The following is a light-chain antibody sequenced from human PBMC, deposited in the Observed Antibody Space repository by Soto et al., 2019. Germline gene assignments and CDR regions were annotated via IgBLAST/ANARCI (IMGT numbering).Light chain of an antibody. Sequence: VLPQSPGSLSSSPGERATVSCRASQTVTSSYLAWYQQRPGQAPQLLIYDAVKRATGIPDRFSGSESGTDFTLTISRLEPEDFAVYYCQQYGSSGTFGQGTKVAIK. CDR2: DAV. CDR1: QTVTSSY. V-gene: IGKV3-20*01. CDR3: QQYGSSGT. J-gene: IGKJ1*01.